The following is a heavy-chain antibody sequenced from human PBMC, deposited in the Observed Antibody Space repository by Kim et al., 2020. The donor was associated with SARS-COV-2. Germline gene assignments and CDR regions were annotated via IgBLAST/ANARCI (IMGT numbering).Heavy chain of an antibody. D-gene: IGHD4-17*01. CDR3: VRVLGSRLPFDY. Sequence: YYADSLKGRFTISRDNSKNTLYLQMSSLRAEDTAVYYWVRVLGSRLPFDYWGQGTLVTVSS. V-gene: IGHV3-64D*09. J-gene: IGHJ4*02.